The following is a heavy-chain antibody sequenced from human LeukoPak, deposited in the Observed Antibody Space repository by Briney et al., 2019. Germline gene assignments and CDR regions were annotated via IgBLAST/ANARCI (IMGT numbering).Heavy chain of an antibody. D-gene: IGHD3-9*01. V-gene: IGHV1-69*06. J-gene: IGHJ6*03. CDR3: ARGDDDILTGYSFGYYYYYMDV. Sequence: SVKVSCKASGGTFSSYAISWVRQAPGQGLEWMGGTIPIFGTANYAQKFQGRVTITADKSTSTAYMELSSLRSEDTAVYYCARGDDDILTGYSFGYYYYYMDVWGKGTTVTVSS. CDR1: GGTFSSYA. CDR2: TIPIFGTA.